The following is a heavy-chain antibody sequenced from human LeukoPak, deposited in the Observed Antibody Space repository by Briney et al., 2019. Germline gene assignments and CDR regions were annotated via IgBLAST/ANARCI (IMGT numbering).Heavy chain of an antibody. Sequence: ASVKVSCKASGYTFTGYYMHWVRQAPGQGLEWMGWINPNSGGTNYAQKFQGRVTMTRDTSISTAYMELSRLRSDDKAVYYCARTFILTGYYLDYWGQGTLVTVSS. CDR3: ARTFILTGYYLDY. CDR1: GYTFTGYY. D-gene: IGHD3-9*01. V-gene: IGHV1-2*02. CDR2: INPNSGGT. J-gene: IGHJ4*02.